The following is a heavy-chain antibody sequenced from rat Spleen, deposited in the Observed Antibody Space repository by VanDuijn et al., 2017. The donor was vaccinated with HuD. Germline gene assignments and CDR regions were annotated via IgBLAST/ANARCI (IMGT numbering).Heavy chain of an antibody. V-gene: IGHV5-25*01. D-gene: IGHD1-11*01. CDR3: ARQYGGFAFRY. CDR1: GFTFSDYY. J-gene: IGHJ2*01. Sequence: EVQLVESGGGFVQPGRSLKLSCAASGFTFSDYYMAWVRQAPTKGLEWVASISPSGGSTYYRYFVKGRFTVSSANAKSTLYLQMDSLRSEDTATYYCARQYGGFAFRYWGQGVMVTVSS. CDR2: ISPSGGST.